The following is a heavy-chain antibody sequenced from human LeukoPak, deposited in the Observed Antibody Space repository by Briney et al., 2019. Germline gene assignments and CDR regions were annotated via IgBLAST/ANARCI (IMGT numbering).Heavy chain of an antibody. Sequence: PGGSLRLSCAASGFTFSNAWMNWVRQAPGKGLEWVSSISSSSSYIYYADSVKGRFTISRDNAKNSLYLQMNSLRAEDTAVYYCARDVRAEYDYVWGSYRSDAFDIWGQGTMVTVSS. CDR3: ARDVRAEYDYVWGSYRSDAFDI. D-gene: IGHD3-16*02. V-gene: IGHV3-21*01. J-gene: IGHJ3*02. CDR2: ISSSSSYI. CDR1: GFTFSNAW.